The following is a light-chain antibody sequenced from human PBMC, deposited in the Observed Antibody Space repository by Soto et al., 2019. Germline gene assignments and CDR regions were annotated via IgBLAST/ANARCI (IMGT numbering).Light chain of an antibody. CDR1: SANIGAGYD. V-gene: IGLV1-40*01. J-gene: IGLJ1*01. CDR2: GNN. Sequence: QSVLTQPPSMSGAPGQRVTISCTGTSANIGAGYDVHWYQQLPGMAPKLLIYGNNKRPSGVPDRFSGSKSGTSASLAITGLQAEDEADYYCQSYDSTLSGLYVLGIGTKVTVL. CDR3: QSYDSTLSGLYV.